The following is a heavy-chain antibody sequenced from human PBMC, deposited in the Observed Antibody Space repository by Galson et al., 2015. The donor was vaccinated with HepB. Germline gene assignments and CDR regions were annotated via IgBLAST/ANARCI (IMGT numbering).Heavy chain of an antibody. V-gene: IGHV5-10-1*01. CDR3: ARLQSSIAVAGDY. Sequence: QSGAEVEKPGESLTISCTASGYTFTNYWISWVRQMPGKGLEWVGRMDPTDSYTNYRPSFQGHLTISVDKATKTAFLHWSSLQASDTAVYYCARLQSSIAVAGDYWGQGTLITVSS. J-gene: IGHJ4*02. CDR1: GYTFTNYW. CDR2: MDPTDSYT. D-gene: IGHD6-19*01.